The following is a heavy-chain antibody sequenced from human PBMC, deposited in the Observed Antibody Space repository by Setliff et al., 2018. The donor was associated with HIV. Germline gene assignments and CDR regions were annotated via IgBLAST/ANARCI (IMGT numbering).Heavy chain of an antibody. CDR3: ARERNYYGSGSYLDY. D-gene: IGHD3-10*01. J-gene: IGHJ4*02. CDR2: ISTYTSDT. V-gene: IGHV1-18*01. Sequence: ASVKVSCKTSGYTFTNSAIGWVRQAPGQGLEWMGWISTYTSDTNYAQKFQGRVTMTTDPSTCTAFLELRGLRSVDSAVYYCARERNYYGSGSYLDYWGQGTLVTVSS. CDR1: GYTFTNSA.